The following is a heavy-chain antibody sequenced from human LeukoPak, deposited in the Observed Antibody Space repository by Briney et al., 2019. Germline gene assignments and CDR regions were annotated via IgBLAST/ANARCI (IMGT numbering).Heavy chain of an antibody. CDR2: INHSGST. J-gene: IGHJ5*02. Sequence: SETLSLTCAVYGGSFSGYYWSWIRQPPGKGLEWIGEINHSGSTNYNPSLKSRVTISVDTSKNQFSLKLSSVTAADTAVYYCAREERITMVRGVIIVTWFDPWGQGTLVAVSS. CDR1: GGSFSGYY. D-gene: IGHD3-10*01. CDR3: AREERITMVRGVIIVTWFDP. V-gene: IGHV4-34*01.